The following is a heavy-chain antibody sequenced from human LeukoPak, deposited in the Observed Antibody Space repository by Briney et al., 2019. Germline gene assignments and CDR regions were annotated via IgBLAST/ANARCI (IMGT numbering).Heavy chain of an antibody. CDR3: ARGRYCSSTSCYKGFDP. J-gene: IGHJ5*02. CDR2: ISSSGSTI. D-gene: IGHD2-2*02. Sequence: GGSLRLSCAASGFTFSSYAMSWIRQAPGKGLEWVSYISSSGSTIYYADSVKGRFTISRDNAKNSLYLQMNSLRAEDTAVYYCARGRYCSSTSCYKGFDPWGQGTLVTVSS. V-gene: IGHV3-11*01. CDR1: GFTFSSYA.